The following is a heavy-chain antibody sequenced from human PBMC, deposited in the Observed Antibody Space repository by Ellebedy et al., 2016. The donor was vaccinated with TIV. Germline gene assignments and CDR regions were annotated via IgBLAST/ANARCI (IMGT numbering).Heavy chain of an antibody. Sequence: GESLKISCAASGFTFSNYAMSWVRQAPGKGLEWVAGFGVSGDTTYYVDSVKGRFTISRDNSRNTLYLYMNSLRADDTAIYYCARGKSGTYIHHAFDYWGQGTLVTVSS. CDR3: ARGKSGTYIHHAFDY. V-gene: IGHV3-23*01. J-gene: IGHJ4*02. D-gene: IGHD1-14*01. CDR1: GFTFSNYA. CDR2: FGVSGDTT.